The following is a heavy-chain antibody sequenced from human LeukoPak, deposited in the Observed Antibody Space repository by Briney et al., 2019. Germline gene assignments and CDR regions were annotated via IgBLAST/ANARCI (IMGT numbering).Heavy chain of an antibody. CDR3: AKKREPGLAGYGGFEY. V-gene: IGHV3-23*01. J-gene: IGHJ4*02. Sequence: GGSLRLSCAASGFTFSIYAMSWVRQAPGKGLEWVSTVSGSGHSTFYADSVKGLFTISRDISKNTLYLQMNSLRAEDTAVYYCAKKREPGLAGYGGFEYWGQGTPVTVSS. CDR1: GFTFSIYA. CDR2: VSGSGHST. D-gene: IGHD3-9*01.